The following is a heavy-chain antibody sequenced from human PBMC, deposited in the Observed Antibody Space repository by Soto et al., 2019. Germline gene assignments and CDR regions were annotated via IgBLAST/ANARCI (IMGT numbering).Heavy chain of an antibody. V-gene: IGHV4-31*02. CDR1: GGSISSGGYY. CDR2: IYYSGST. CDR3: ARDRVEEPLGYYGSGSYYKHYYYYGMDV. Sequence: PSETLSLTCTVSGGSISSGGYYWSWIRQHPGKGLEWIGYIYYSGSTYYNPSLKSRVTISVDTSKNQFSLKLSSVTAADTAVYYCARDRVEEPLGYYGSGSYYKHYYYYGMDVWGQGTTVTVSS. D-gene: IGHD3-10*01. J-gene: IGHJ6*02.